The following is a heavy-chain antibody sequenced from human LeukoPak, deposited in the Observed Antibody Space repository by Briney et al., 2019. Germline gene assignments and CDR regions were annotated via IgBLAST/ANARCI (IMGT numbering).Heavy chain of an antibody. CDR3: ARAGIAAAGTNWFDP. CDR2: SYYSGST. CDR1: GGSISSSSYY. D-gene: IGHD6-13*01. J-gene: IGHJ5*02. Sequence: SETLSLTCTVSGGSISSSSYYWGWIRQPPGKGLEWIGSSYYSGSTYYNPSLKSRVTISVDTSKNQFPLKLSSVTAADTAVYYCARAGIAAAGTNWFDPWGQGTLVTVSS. V-gene: IGHV4-39*06.